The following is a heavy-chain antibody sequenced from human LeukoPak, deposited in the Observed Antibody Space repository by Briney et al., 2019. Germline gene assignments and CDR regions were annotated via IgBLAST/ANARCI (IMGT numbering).Heavy chain of an antibody. Sequence: GGSLRLSCEASGFTFSSYGMHWVRQAPGKGLEWVAVISHDGSNIYYGDSVKGRFSISRDNSKNTLYLQMNSLRAEDTAVYYCAKDPYRVVVATGNYLDPWGQGTLVTVSS. CDR3: AKDPYRVVVATGNYLDP. CDR1: GFTFSSYG. CDR2: ISHDGSNI. J-gene: IGHJ5*02. D-gene: IGHD2-15*01. V-gene: IGHV3-30*18.